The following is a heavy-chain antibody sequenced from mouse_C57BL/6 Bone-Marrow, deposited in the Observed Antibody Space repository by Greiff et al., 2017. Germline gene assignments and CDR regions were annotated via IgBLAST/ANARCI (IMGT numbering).Heavy chain of an antibody. Sequence: VQLQPSGAELARPGASVTLSCKASGYTFPSYGISWVKQRTGKGLEWIGEIYPRSGNTYYNEKFKVKATLTADKSSSTAYMERRSLTSEDAAVYFCARTRLRYYAMDYWGQGTSGTGSS. D-gene: IGHD2-2*01. CDR2: IYPRSGNT. CDR1: GYTFPSYG. J-gene: IGHJ4*01. CDR3: ARTRLRYYAMDY. V-gene: IGHV1-81*01.